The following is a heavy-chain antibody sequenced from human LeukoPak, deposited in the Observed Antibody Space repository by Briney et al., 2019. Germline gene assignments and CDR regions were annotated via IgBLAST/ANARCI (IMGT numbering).Heavy chain of an antibody. Sequence: SETLSLTCTVSGGTISSYYWSWLRQPPGKGLEWIGYIYYSGSTNYNPSLKSRVTISVDTSKNQFSLKLGSVTAADTAVYYCACGYSGYEYYFDYWGQGTLVTVSS. CDR1: GGTISSYY. V-gene: IGHV4-59*01. D-gene: IGHD5-12*01. J-gene: IGHJ4*02. CDR3: ACGYSGYEYYFDY. CDR2: IYYSGST.